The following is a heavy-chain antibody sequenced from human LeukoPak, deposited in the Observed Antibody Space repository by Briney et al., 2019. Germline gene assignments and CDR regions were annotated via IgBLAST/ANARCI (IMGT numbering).Heavy chain of an antibody. CDR2: ISYDGSNK. Sequence: GSLRLSCAASGFTFRSCGMHWVRQAPGKGLEWVAVISYDGSNKFYADSVKGRFTISRDNSKNTVYLQMNSLRDEDTAVYYCAKSAVTSSLILEDSWGQGTLVTVSS. CDR3: AKSAVTSSLILEDS. V-gene: IGHV3-30*18. J-gene: IGHJ4*02. D-gene: IGHD3-3*01. CDR1: GFTFRSCG.